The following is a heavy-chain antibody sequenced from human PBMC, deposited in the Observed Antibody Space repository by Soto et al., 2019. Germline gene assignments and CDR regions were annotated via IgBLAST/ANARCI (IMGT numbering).Heavy chain of an antibody. D-gene: IGHD2-15*01. V-gene: IGHV3-33*01. CDR1: GFTFSSYG. CDR2: IWYDGSNK. CDR3: ARDTENCSGGSCYVDAFDI. J-gene: IGHJ3*02. Sequence: GGSLRLSCAASGFTFSSYGMHWVRQAPGKGLEWVAVIWYDGSNKYYADSVKGRFTISRDNSKNTLYLQMNSLRAEDTAVYYCARDTENCSGGSCYVDAFDIWGQGTMVTVSS.